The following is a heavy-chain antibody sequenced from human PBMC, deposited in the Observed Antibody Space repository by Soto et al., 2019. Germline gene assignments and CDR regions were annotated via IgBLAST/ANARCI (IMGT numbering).Heavy chain of an antibody. CDR2: IPSRGRP. D-gene: IGHD5-12*01. J-gene: IGHJ5*02. CDR1: GASVAGGSYY. V-gene: IGHV4-30-4*01. Sequence: SETLSLTCSVSGASVAGGSYYWSWVRQPPGKGLEWIGYIPSRGRPFYNPSLTSRGTISADTSKNQLSLQLTSVTAADTAVYYCARDTYSGYDFGLWGQGTLVTVSS. CDR3: ARDTYSGYDFGL.